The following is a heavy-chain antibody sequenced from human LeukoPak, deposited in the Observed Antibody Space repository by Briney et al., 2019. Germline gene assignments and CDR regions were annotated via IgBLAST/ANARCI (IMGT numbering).Heavy chain of an antibody. CDR1: GITFSNYA. CDR2: ISYDGNNR. V-gene: IGHV3-30*18. Sequence: GGSLRLSCAASGITFSNYAMHWVRQAPGKGLEWVAFISYDGNNRGFPDSVKGRFTISRDNSKNTVYLQMDSLRAEDTAVYYCAKDLAYGSGSYYFDYWGQGTLVTVSS. CDR3: AKDLAYGSGSYYFDY. D-gene: IGHD3-10*01. J-gene: IGHJ4*02.